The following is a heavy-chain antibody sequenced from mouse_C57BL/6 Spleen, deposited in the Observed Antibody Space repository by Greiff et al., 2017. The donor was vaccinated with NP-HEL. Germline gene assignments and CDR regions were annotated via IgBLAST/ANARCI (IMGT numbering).Heavy chain of an antibody. CDR2: IDPEDGET. Sequence: EVQLQQSGAELVKPGASVKLSCTASGFNIKDYYMHWVKQRTEQGLEWIGRIDPEDGETKYAPKSQGKATITADTSSNKAYLQLISLTSEDTAGYYCARGGYSNYGYLDVWGTGTTVTVSS. D-gene: IGHD2-5*01. CDR3: ARGGYSNYGYLDV. V-gene: IGHV14-2*01. CDR1: GFNIKDYY. J-gene: IGHJ1*03.